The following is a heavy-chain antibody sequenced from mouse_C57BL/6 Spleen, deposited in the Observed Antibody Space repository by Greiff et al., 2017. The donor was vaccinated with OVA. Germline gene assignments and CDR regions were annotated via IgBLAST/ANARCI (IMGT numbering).Heavy chain of an antibody. D-gene: IGHD1-1*01. Sequence: EVMLVESGGGLVQPGGSLKLSCAASGFTFSDYYMYWVRQTPEKRLEWVAYISNGGGSTYYPDTVKGRFTISRDNAKNTLYLQMSRLKSEDTAMYYCARHVFYYYGSTYYYAMDYWGQGTSVTVSS. J-gene: IGHJ4*01. CDR3: ARHVFYYYGSTYYYAMDY. CDR1: GFTFSDYY. CDR2: ISNGGGST. V-gene: IGHV5-12*01.